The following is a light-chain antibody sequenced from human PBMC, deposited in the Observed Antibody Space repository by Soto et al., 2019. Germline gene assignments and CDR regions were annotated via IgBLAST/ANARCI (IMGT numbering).Light chain of an antibody. CDR3: QQSYSTLFT. CDR1: QTVIRY. V-gene: IGKV1-39*01. J-gene: IGKJ3*01. CDR2: AVS. Sequence: IQMTQFPSSLSXXXGXXXXXXXXVCQTVIRYLNWYRQKPGRAPNLLIYAVSNLQSGVPSRFSGSGSGTEFTLTISDLQPEDFATYYCQQSYSTLFTFGPGTKV.